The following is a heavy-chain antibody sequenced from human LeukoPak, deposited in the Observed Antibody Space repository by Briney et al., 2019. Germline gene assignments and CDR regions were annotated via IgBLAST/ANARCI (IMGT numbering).Heavy chain of an antibody. J-gene: IGHJ6*04. CDR2: IYPGDSDT. D-gene: IGHD3-16*01. Sequence: GESLRISCKGSGYSFTSYWIGWVRQMPGKGLEWMGIIYPGDSDTRYSPSFQGQVTISADKSISTAYLQWSSLKASDTAMYYCARAGYDYYYGMDVWGKGTTVTVSS. CDR1: GYSFTSYW. V-gene: IGHV5-51*01. CDR3: ARAGYDYYYGMDV.